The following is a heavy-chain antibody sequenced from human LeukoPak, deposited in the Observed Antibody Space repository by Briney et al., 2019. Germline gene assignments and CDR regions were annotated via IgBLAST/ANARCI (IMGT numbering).Heavy chain of an antibody. CDR2: IDWDDDK. D-gene: IGHD1-26*01. V-gene: IGHV2-70*11. J-gene: IGHJ4*02. CDR1: GFSLSTSGMC. Sequence: SGPALVKPTQTLTLTCTFSGFSLSTSGMCVSWIRQPPGKALEWLARIDWDDDKYYSTSLKTRLTISKDTSKNQVVLTMTNMDPVDTATYYCARMLGGSYSGYFDYWGQGTLVTVSS. CDR3: ARMLGGSYSGYFDY.